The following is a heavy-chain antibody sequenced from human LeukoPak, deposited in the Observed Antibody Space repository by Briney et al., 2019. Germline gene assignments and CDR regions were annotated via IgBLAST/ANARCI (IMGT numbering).Heavy chain of an antibody. CDR1: GYSISSGYY. CDR2: IYHSGST. V-gene: IGHV4-38-2*01. Sequence: SETLSLTCAVSGYSISSGYYWGWIRQPPGKGLEWIGSIYHSGSTYYNPSLKSRVTISVDTSKNQFSLKLSSVTAADTAVYYCASSYYDILTGDQVDFDYWGQGTLVTVSS. CDR3: ASSYYDILTGDQVDFDY. J-gene: IGHJ4*02. D-gene: IGHD3-9*01.